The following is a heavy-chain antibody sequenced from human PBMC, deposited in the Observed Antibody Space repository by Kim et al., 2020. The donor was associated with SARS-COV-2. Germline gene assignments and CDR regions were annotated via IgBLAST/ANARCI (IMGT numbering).Heavy chain of an antibody. Sequence: GGSLRLSCAASGFSFSDHYMDWVRQAPGKGLEWVARIRNEANSYTTEYAASVKGRFTISRDDSKNSLYLQMNSLKTEDTAVYYCARGGKGGYGSGFGNYGMDVWGQGTTVTVS. D-gene: IGHD3-10*01. CDR1: GFSFSDHY. CDR3: ARGGKGGYGSGFGNYGMDV. V-gene: IGHV3-72*01. J-gene: IGHJ6*02. CDR2: IRNEANSYTT.